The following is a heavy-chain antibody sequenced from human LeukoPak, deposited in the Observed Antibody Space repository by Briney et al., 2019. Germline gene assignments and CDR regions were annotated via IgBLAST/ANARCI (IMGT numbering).Heavy chain of an antibody. CDR1: GYTFTSYG. D-gene: IGHD3-22*01. CDR2: ISAYNGNT. J-gene: IGHJ3*02. CDR3: ARRAGRDSSGYYPGAFDI. Sequence: GASVTVSCKASGYTFTSYGISRVRQAPGQGLEWMGWISAYNGNTNYAQKLQGRVTMTTDTSTSTAYMELRSLRSDDTAVYYCARRAGRDSSGYYPGAFDIWGQGTMVTVSS. V-gene: IGHV1-18*01.